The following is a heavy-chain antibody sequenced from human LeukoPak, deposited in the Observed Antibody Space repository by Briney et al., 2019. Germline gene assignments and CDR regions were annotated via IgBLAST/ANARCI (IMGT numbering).Heavy chain of an antibody. CDR2: ISWNSGSI. J-gene: IGHJ4*02. CDR1: GFTFDDSA. D-gene: IGHD3-9*01. CDR3: AKEAYDILTGVDY. Sequence: GGSLRLSCAASGFTFDDSAMHWVRQAPGKGLAWLSGISWNSGSIGYADSVQGRFPISRDNAKNSLYLRMNSLRAEDMALYYCAKEAYDILTGVDYWGQGTLVTVSS. V-gene: IGHV3-9*03.